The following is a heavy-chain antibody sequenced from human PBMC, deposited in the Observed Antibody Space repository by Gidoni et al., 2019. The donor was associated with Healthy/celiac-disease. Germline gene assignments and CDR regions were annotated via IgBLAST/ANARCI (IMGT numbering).Heavy chain of an antibody. Sequence: QVQLQQWGAGLLKPSETLSLTCAVYGGSFSGYYWSWIRQPPGKGLEWIGEINHSGSTNYNPSLKSRVTISVDTSKNQFSLKLSSVTAADTAVYYCARVKGYGYYYYYGMDVWGQGTTVTVSS. CDR2: INHSGST. J-gene: IGHJ6*02. D-gene: IGHD5-18*01. V-gene: IGHV4-34*01. CDR1: GGSFSGYY. CDR3: ARVKGYGYYYYYGMDV.